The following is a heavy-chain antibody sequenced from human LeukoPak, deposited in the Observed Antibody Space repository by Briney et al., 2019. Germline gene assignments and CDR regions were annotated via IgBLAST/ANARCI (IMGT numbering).Heavy chain of an antibody. J-gene: IGHJ6*02. CDR1: GFTFTDYA. CDR3: AKDLSIASRPVLSH. D-gene: IGHD6-6*01. Sequence: GGSLRLSSAASGFTFTDYAMTWVRQAPGKGLEWVSVISGSAGSTYYADSVKGRFTISRDNSKNTLYLQMNSLRAEDTALYYCAKDLSIASRPVLSHWGQGTTVTVSS. CDR2: ISGSAGST. V-gene: IGHV3-23*01.